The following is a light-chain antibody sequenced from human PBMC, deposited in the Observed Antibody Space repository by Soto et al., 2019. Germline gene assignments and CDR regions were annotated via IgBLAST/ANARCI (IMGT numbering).Light chain of an antibody. V-gene: IGKV1-39*01. Sequence: DIQMTQSPSSVSASVGDRVNITCRASQSISSFLNWYQQKPGKAPKLLIYVASSLQSGVPSRFSGRGSGTDFTLTIRSLQPEDLATDYCQQRYTTSRTFGQGTKVEIK. CDR3: QQRYTTSRT. CDR1: QSISSF. CDR2: VAS. J-gene: IGKJ1*01.